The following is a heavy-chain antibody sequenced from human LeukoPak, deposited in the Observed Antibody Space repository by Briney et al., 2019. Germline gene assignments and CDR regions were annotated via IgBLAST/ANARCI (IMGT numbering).Heavy chain of an antibody. V-gene: IGHV1-2*02. CDR3: ARANGAAAGLDY. D-gene: IGHD6-13*01. Sequence: ASVKVSSKASGYTFTGYYMHWVRQAPGQGLEWMGWINPNSGGTNYAQKFQGRVTMTRDTSISTAYMELSRLRSDDTAVYYCARANGAAAGLDYWGQGTLVTVSS. CDR1: GYTFTGYY. CDR2: INPNSGGT. J-gene: IGHJ4*02.